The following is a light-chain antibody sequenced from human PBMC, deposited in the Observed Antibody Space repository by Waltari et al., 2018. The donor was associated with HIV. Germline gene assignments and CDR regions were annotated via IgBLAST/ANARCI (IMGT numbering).Light chain of an antibody. CDR3: QSADTSGTRV. J-gene: IGLJ1*01. CDR1: ALAKQY. Sequence: SFELTQAPSVSVSPGQTARITCSGDALAKQYSYWYQQKPGQAPVVVIYNDTERPSGIPERFSGSSSGTTVTLTIRGVQAEDEADYFCQSADTSGTRVFGPGTKVTVL. CDR2: NDT. V-gene: IGLV3-25*03.